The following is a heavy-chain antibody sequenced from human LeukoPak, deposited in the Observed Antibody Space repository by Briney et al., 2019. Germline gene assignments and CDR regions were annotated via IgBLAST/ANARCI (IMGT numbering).Heavy chain of an antibody. J-gene: IGHJ5*02. CDR1: GFTFSSYE. D-gene: IGHD6-19*01. CDR3: AKHQWLVRGEWFDP. CDR2: ISSSGSTI. Sequence: PGGSLRLSCAASGFTFSSYEMNWVRQAPGKGLEWVSYISSSGSTIYYADSVKGRFTISRDNAKNSLYLQMNSLRAEDTAVYYCAKHQWLVRGEWFDPWGQGTLVTVSS. V-gene: IGHV3-48*03.